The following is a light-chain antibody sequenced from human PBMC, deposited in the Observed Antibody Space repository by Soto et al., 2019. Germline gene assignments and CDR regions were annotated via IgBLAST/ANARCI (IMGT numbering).Light chain of an antibody. CDR3: AAWDDSLSGLVV. Sequence: QSVLTQPRSVSAAPGQRVTISCSGSGSNIGSNYLSWYQQLPGTAPKLLLYDNDKRPSGIPARFSGSKSGTSASLAISGLRSEDEADYYCAAWDDSLSGLVVFGGGTKLTV. V-gene: IGLV1-47*01. CDR2: DND. CDR1: GSNIGSNY. J-gene: IGLJ2*01.